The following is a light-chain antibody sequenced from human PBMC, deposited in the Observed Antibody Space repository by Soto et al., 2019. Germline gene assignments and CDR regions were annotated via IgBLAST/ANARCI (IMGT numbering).Light chain of an antibody. J-gene: IGLJ2*01. CDR3: SSYTSSYTLV. V-gene: IGLV2-14*01. Sequence: QSALTQPASVSGSPGQSITISCTGTSSDVGAYNYVSWYQQHPGKAPKLLIYDVSNRPSGVSNRISGSKSGNTASLTISGLQAEDEADYYRSSYTSSYTLVFGGGTKLTVL. CDR1: SSDVGAYNY. CDR2: DVS.